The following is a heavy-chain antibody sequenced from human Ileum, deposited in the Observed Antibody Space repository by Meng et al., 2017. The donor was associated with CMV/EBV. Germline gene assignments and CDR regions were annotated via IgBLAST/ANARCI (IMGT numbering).Heavy chain of an antibody. CDR2: ISSSGSTI. CDR1: GFTFSDYY. CDR3: ARGREGYSSSSFDYYYGMDV. J-gene: IGHJ6*02. D-gene: IGHD6-6*01. Sequence: GGSLRLSCAASGFTFSDYYMSWIRQAPGKGREWVSYISSSGSTIYYADSVKGRFTISRDNAKNSLYLQMNSLRAEDTAVYYCARGREGYSSSSFDYYYGMDVWGQGTTVTVSS. V-gene: IGHV3-11*01.